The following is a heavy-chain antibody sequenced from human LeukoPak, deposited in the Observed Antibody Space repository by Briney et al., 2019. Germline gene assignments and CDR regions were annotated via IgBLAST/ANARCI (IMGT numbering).Heavy chain of an antibody. D-gene: IGHD3-9*01. CDR3: AREGGYDILTGYQDY. J-gene: IGHJ4*02. V-gene: IGHV1-2*02. CDR2: INPNNGDT. CDR1: GYIFTTYF. Sequence: ASVKVSCKASGYIFTTYFIHWVRQAPGQGLEWMGWINPNNGDTNYVQKFQGRVTMTRDTSISTAYKELTRLGSDGTAVYYCAREGGYDILTGYQDYWGQGTLVTVSS.